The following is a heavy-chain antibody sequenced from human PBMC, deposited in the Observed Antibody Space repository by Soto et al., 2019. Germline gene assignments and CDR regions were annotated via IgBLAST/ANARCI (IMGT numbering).Heavy chain of an antibody. CDR3: ARGLAAGDY. CDR2: INPNGGST. CDR1: GYTFTNYY. D-gene: IGHD6-13*01. J-gene: IGHJ4*02. V-gene: IGHV1-46*01. Sequence: QVQLVQSGAEVKKPGASVKLSCKASGYTFTNYYIHWVRQAPGQGLEWMAIINPNGGSTNYAQKFQGRVTLTRDTSTSTVYMDLSSLKSEETAVYYCARGLAAGDYWGQGTLVTVSS.